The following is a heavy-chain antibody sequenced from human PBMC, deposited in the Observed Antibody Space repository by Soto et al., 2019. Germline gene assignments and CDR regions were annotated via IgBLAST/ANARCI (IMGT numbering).Heavy chain of an antibody. V-gene: IGHV4-34*01. Sequence: SETLSLTCAVYGGSFSGYYWSWIRQPPGKGLEWIGEINHSGSTNYNPSLKSRVTISVDTSKNQFSLKLSSVTAADTTVYYCARDQWGRGMDVWGQVTTVTVSS. CDR2: INHSGST. D-gene: IGHD1-26*01. J-gene: IGHJ6*02. CDR3: ARDQWGRGMDV. CDR1: GGSFSGYY.